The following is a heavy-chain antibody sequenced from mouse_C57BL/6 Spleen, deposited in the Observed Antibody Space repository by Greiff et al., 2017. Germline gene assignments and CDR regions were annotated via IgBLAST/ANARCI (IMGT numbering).Heavy chain of an antibody. D-gene: IGHD1-1*01. Sequence: QVQLQQSGAELVKPGASVKMSCKASGYTFTSYWITWVKQRPGQGLEWIGDIYPGSGSTNNNEKFKSKATLTVDTSSSTAYMQLSSLTSEDSAVYYCARHNYGSSYGAMDYWGQGTSVTVSS. CDR2: IYPGSGST. V-gene: IGHV1-55*01. J-gene: IGHJ4*01. CDR1: GYTFTSYW. CDR3: ARHNYGSSYGAMDY.